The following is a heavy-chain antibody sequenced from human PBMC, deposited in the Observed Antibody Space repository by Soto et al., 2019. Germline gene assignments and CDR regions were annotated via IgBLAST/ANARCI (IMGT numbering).Heavy chain of an antibody. Sequence: PGGSLRLSCAASGFTFSDYYMTWIRQAPGKGLEWVSYISSSGSPIYYADSVKGRFTISRDNAKNTLYLQLNSLRGDDTAVYFCAKEAARALSYDLDYWGHGTPVTVSS. CDR2: ISSSGSPI. J-gene: IGHJ4*01. CDR3: AKEAARALSYDLDY. CDR1: GFTFSDYY. D-gene: IGHD5-18*01. V-gene: IGHV3-11*01.